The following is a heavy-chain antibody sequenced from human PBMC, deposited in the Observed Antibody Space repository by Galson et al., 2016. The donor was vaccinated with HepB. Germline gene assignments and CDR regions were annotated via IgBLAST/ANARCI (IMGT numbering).Heavy chain of an antibody. V-gene: IGHV3-30*04. CDR1: GFTFSSYA. CDR3: ARGRARRPGDSSSSVDY. Sequence: SLRLCCAASGFTFSSYAVHWVRQAPGKGLEWVADISYDGTDRFYADSMKGRFTISRDNSKDTLYLQMNSLRGEDTAMYYCARGRARRPGDSSSSVDYWGQGTLVTVSS. D-gene: IGHD6-6*01. J-gene: IGHJ4*02. CDR2: ISYDGTDR.